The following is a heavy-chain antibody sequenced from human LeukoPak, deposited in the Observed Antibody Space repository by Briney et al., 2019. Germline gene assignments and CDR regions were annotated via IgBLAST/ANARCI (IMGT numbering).Heavy chain of an antibody. Sequence: ASVKVSCKASGYTFTGYYMHWVRQAPGQGLEWMGWISAYNGNTNYAQKLQGRVTMTTDTSTSTAYMELRSLRSDDTAVYYCARGFGPYWYYGMDVWGQGTTVTVSS. CDR2: ISAYNGNT. V-gene: IGHV1-18*04. D-gene: IGHD2-8*02. CDR1: GYTFTGYY. J-gene: IGHJ6*02. CDR3: ARGFGPYWYYGMDV.